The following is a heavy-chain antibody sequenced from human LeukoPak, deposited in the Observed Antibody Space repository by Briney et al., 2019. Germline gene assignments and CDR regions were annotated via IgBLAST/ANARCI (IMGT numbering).Heavy chain of an antibody. CDR1: GGTFSSYA. V-gene: IGHV1-69*05. CDR3: ARVVKQTIFGVVPYYYYYMDV. Sequence: GASVKVSCKASGGTFSSYAISWVRQAPGQGLEWMGGIIPIFGTANYAQKFQGRVTITTDESTSTAYMELSSLRSDDTAVYYCARVVKQTIFGVVPYYYYYMDVWGKGTTVTVSS. J-gene: IGHJ6*03. CDR2: IIPIFGTA. D-gene: IGHD3-3*01.